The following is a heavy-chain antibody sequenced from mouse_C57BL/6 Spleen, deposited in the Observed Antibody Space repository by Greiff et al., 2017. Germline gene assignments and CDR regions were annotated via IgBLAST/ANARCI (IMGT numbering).Heavy chain of an antibody. CDR3: ARDEGGTTVVGPSWFAY. CDR2: IDPNSGGT. CDR1: GYTFTSYW. V-gene: IGHV1-72*01. Sequence: QVQLQQPGAELVKPGASVKLSCKASGYTFTSYWMHWVKQRPGRGLEWIGRIDPNSGGTKYNEKFKSKATLTVDKPSSTAYMQLSSLTSEDSAVYYCARDEGGTTVVGPSWFAYWGQGTLVTVSA. J-gene: IGHJ3*01. D-gene: IGHD1-1*01.